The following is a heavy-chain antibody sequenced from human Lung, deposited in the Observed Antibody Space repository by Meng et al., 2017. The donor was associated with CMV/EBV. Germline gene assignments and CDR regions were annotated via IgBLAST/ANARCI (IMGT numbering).Heavy chain of an antibody. J-gene: IGHJ4*02. Sequence: EFKVAADSGKASGQPVGSTVIISFMQWARHAPGQGLELMGWININTGKPTYAQGFTGRFVFSLDTSVSTAYRQIDSLKADDTAVYYCARGNGWRFDYWGQGTLVTVSS. V-gene: IGHV7-4-1*01. CDR3: ARGNGWRFDY. D-gene: IGHD6-19*01. CDR2: ININTGKP. CDR1: GSTVIISF.